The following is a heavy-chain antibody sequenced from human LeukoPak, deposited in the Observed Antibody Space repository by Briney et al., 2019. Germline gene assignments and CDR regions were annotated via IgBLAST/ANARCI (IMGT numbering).Heavy chain of an antibody. CDR1: GGSIRNYY. Sequence: SETLSLTCTVSGGSIRNYYWSWIRQPPGKGLEWIGYIYYSGSTNYNPSLKSRVTISVDTSKNQFSLKLSSVTAADTAVYYCARTQDQTLVWFGELLFHWYYFDYWGQGTLVTVSS. V-gene: IGHV4-59*12. D-gene: IGHD3-10*01. CDR2: IYYSGST. CDR3: ARTQDQTLVWFGELLFHWYYFDY. J-gene: IGHJ4*02.